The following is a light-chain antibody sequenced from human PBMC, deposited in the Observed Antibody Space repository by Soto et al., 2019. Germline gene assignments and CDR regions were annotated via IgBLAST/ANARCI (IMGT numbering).Light chain of an antibody. CDR3: AAWDDSLSGLYV. CDR2: SNN. CDR1: SSNIGSNY. V-gene: IGLV1-47*02. Sequence: QSVLTQPPSASGTPGQRVTISCSGSSSNIGSNYVYWYQQLPGTAPKLLIYSNNQRPSGVPDRFSGSKSGPSASLAISGLRSEDEADYYCAAWDDSLSGLYVFGTGTKVTVL. J-gene: IGLJ1*01.